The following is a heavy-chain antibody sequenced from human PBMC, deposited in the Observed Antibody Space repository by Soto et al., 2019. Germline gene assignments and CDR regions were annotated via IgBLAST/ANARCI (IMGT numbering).Heavy chain of an antibody. D-gene: IGHD3-22*01. J-gene: IGHJ5*02. Sequence: QVQLQESGPGLLRPSETLSLNCTVSGGSISSYSWSWIRQSPGKGLEWIGYIYYDGSTDYNPSLKSRVTRSVDTSQNQLSPKLSSVTAADTAVYYCARLIDRDWFDPWGQGTLVTVSS. CDR2: IYYDGST. V-gene: IGHV4-59*08. CDR3: ARLIDRDWFDP. CDR1: GGSISSYS.